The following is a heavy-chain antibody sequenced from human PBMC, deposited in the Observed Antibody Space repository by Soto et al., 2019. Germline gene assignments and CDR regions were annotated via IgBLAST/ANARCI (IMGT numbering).Heavy chain of an antibody. CDR2: MNPNSGNT. CDR1: GYTFTGYD. Sequence: ASVKVSCKASGYTFTGYDINWVRQATGQGLEWMGWMNPNSGNTDYAQKFQGRDTMTRNTSISTAYMELSSLRSEDTAVYYCAREFCSGGSCYPHYYGMDVWGQGTTVTVSS. V-gene: IGHV1-8*01. CDR3: AREFCSGGSCYPHYYGMDV. J-gene: IGHJ6*02. D-gene: IGHD2-15*01.